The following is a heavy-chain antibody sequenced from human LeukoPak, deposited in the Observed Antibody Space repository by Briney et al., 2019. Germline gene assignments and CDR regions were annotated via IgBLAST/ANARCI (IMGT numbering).Heavy chain of an antibody. J-gene: IGHJ4*02. D-gene: IGHD4-17*01. CDR1: GFTFSTFG. CDR2: ISSDGGNK. Sequence: PGGSLRLSCAASGFTFSTFGMNWVRQAPGKGLEWVAVISSDGGNKHYAGSVNGRFTISRDNSKNTLSLQMNSLRAEDTAVYYCAKDQAAYGDYDFDYWGQGTLVTVSP. CDR3: AKDQAAYGDYDFDY. V-gene: IGHV3-30*18.